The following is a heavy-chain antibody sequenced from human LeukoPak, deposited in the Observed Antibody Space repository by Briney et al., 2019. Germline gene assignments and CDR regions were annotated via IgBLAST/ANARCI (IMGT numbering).Heavy chain of an antibody. Sequence: GGSLRVSCAASGFTFSSNWMHWVRQAPGKGLMWVSRINTDGSIRSYVDSVRGRFTISRDNAKNTLYLQMNSLRAEDTAMYYCAREGFDIWGQGTMVTVSS. V-gene: IGHV3-74*01. J-gene: IGHJ3*02. CDR2: INTDGSIR. CDR3: AREGFDI. CDR1: GFTFSSNW.